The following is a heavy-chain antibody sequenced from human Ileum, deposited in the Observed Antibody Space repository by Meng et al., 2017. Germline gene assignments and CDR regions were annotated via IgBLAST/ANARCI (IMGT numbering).Heavy chain of an antibody. J-gene: IGHJ4*02. D-gene: IGHD3-22*01. Sequence: QVQLQESGPGLVKPSQTLSLTCTVSGGSISSGDYYWSWIRQPPGKGLEWIGYIYYSGSTYYNPSLKSRLTIPVDTSKNQFSLKLSSVTAADTAVYYCTRDRDSSGYYPYWGQGTLVTVSS. V-gene: IGHV4-30-4*01. CDR2: IYYSGST. CDR3: TRDRDSSGYYPY. CDR1: GGSISSGDYY.